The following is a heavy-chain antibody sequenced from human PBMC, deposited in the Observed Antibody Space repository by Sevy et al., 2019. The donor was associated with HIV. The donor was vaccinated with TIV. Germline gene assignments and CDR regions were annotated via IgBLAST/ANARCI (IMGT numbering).Heavy chain of an antibody. CDR3: ARGVVDSILYYYYYMDV. CDR1: GGSISSYY. J-gene: IGHJ6*03. CDR2: IYYSGST. D-gene: IGHD5-12*01. Sequence: SETLSLTCTVSGGSISSYYWSWIRQPPGKGLEWIGYIYYSGSTNYNPSLKSRVTISVDTSENQFSLKLSSVTAADTAVYYCARGVVDSILYYYYYMDVWGKGTTVTVSS. V-gene: IGHV4-59*01.